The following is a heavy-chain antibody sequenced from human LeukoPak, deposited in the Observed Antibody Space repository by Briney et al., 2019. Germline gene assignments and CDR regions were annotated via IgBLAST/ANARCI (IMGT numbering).Heavy chain of an antibody. J-gene: IGHJ4*02. CDR1: GLTLSTYA. D-gene: IGHD3-22*01. CDR3: AKDKIVVAGNFDY. Sequence: GGSLKLSCEASGLTLSTYAMSWVRQAPGKGLEWVSAISGGGGSTYYADSVKGRFIISRDNSKNTLYLQMNSLRAEDTAVYYCAKDKIVVAGNFDYWGQGTLVTVSS. V-gene: IGHV3-23*01. CDR2: ISGGGGST.